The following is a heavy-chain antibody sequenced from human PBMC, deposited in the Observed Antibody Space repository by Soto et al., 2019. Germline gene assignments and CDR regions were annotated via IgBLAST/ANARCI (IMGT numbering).Heavy chain of an antibody. CDR2: ISKSGSII. Sequence: GGSLRLSCAASGFTFSDYYMSWLRQPPGKGLEWISYISKSGSIIHFADSVKCRFAISRDNAKNTLYLQMSSLRAEDTALYYCARDLSPYSDYYDESTSETWFDPWGQGTLVTVSS. D-gene: IGHD3-16*01. CDR3: ARDLSPYSDYYDESTSETWFDP. J-gene: IGHJ5*02. V-gene: IGHV3-11*01. CDR1: GFTFSDYY.